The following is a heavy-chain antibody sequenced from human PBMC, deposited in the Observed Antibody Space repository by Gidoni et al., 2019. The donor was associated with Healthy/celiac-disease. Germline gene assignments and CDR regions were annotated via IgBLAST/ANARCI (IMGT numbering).Heavy chain of an antibody. V-gene: IGHV3-30*18. J-gene: IGHJ5*02. CDR2: RAYDGSNK. CDR3: AKDPGWFDP. CDR1: GFTFSSSG. Sequence: QVQLVESGGGVVQPVRSLRLSCAASGFTFSSSGMHWVRQAPGKGLEGRAVRAYDGSNKYYADSVKGRFTISRDKSKNTLYLQMNSLRAEDTAVYYCAKDPGWFDPWGQGTLVTVSS.